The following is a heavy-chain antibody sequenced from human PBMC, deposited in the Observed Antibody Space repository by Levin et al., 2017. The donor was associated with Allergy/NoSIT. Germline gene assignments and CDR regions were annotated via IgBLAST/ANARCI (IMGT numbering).Heavy chain of an antibody. D-gene: IGHD3-10*01. J-gene: IGHJ5*02. CDR1: GFSLSTSGVG. CDR3: AHTPITMVRGREDWFDP. V-gene: IGHV2-5*02. CDR2: IYWDDDK. Sequence: SGPTLVKPTQTLTLTCTFSGFSLSTSGVGVGWIRQPPGKALEWLALIYWDDDKRYSPSLKSRLTITKDTSKNQVVLTMTNMDPVDTATYYCAHTPITMVRGREDWFDPWGQGTLVTVSS.